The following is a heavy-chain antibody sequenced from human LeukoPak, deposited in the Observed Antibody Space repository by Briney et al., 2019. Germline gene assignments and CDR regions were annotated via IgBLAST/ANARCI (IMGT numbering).Heavy chain of an antibody. Sequence: PSGGSLRLSCAASGFTFSSYDMHWVRHATGKGLEWVSAIGTAGDTYYPGSVKGRFTISRGNAKNSLYLQMNSLRAGDTAVYYCARVGTDAFDIWGQGTMVTVSS. CDR3: ARVGTDAFDI. V-gene: IGHV3-13*01. J-gene: IGHJ3*02. D-gene: IGHD7-27*01. CDR2: IGTAGDT. CDR1: GFTFSSYD.